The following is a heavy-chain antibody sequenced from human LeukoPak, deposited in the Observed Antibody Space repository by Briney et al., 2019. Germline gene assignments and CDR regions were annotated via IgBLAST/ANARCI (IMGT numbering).Heavy chain of an antibody. Sequence: ASVKVSCKVSGYTLTELSMHWVRQAPGKGLEWMGGFDPEDGETIYAQKFQGRVTMPEDTSTDTAYMELSSLRSEDTAVYYCAIARGSYWNFDYWGQGTLVTVSS. J-gene: IGHJ4*02. CDR2: FDPEDGET. CDR3: AIARGSYWNFDY. CDR1: GYTLTELS. D-gene: IGHD1-26*01. V-gene: IGHV1-24*01.